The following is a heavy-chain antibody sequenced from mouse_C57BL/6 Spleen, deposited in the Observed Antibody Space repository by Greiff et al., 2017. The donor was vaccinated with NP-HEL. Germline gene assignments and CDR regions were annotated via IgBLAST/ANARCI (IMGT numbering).Heavy chain of an antibody. CDR2: ISSGSSYT. Sequence: EVQRVESGGDLVKPGGSLKLSCAASGFTFSSYGMSWVRQTPDKRLEWVATISSGSSYTYYPDSVKGRFTISRDNAKNTLYLQMSRLKSEDTAMYYCAGSDQTKFAYWGQGTLVTVSA. J-gene: IGHJ3*01. CDR1: GFTFSSYG. CDR3: AGSDQTKFAY. V-gene: IGHV5-6*01.